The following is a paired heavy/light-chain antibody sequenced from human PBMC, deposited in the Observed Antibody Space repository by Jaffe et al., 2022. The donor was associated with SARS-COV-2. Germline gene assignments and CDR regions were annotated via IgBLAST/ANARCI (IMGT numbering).Light chain of an antibody. J-gene: IGKJ2*01. CDR1: QSIGSS. CDR3: HQSTSLPGT. Sequence: EIVLTQSPDFQSVTPKEKVTITCRASQSIGSSLHWYQQKPDQSPRLLINYASQSFSGVPSRFSGSGSGTEFTLTISSLEPEDAATYYCHQSTSLPGTFGQGTKLDI. V-gene: IGKV6-21*01. CDR2: YAS.
Heavy chain of an antibody. V-gene: IGHV3-21*06. J-gene: IGHJ3*01. Sequence: EVQLVESGGGVVKPGGSLRLSCAASGFTFRNYNMNWVRQAPGKGLEWISSLSSSTTFVYYADSVKGRFTISRDNANNSLYLQMNSLRPEDTAKYFCARARGAVDVWGRGTMVTVSS. CDR3: ARARGAVDV. CDR2: LSSSTTFV. CDR1: GFTFRNYN.